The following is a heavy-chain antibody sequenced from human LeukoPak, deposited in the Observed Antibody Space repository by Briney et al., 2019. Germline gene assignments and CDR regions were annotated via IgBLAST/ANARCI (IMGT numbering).Heavy chain of an antibody. J-gene: IGHJ4*02. D-gene: IGHD5-24*01. Sequence: SETLSLTCTVSGGSINSHSYYWGWIRQPPGKGLEWIGSVYYDGTSYSNPSLKSRVAVFVDTSRDQFSLDLSFVTAADTALYYCVRHMSTNTGYFDSCGQGTLVSVSS. CDR3: VRHMSTNTGYFDS. CDR2: VYYDGTS. V-gene: IGHV4-39*01. CDR1: GGSINSHSYY.